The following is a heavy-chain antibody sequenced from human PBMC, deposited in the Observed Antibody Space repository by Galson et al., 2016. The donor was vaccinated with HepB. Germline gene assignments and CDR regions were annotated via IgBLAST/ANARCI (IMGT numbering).Heavy chain of an antibody. CDR3: AKDPVYSAPPNC. Sequence: SLRLSCAASGFTFDDYTMHWVRQAPGKGLEWVSLINWDGGSTYYADSVKGRFTISRDNSKNTLYLQMNSLRAADTAVFYCAKDPVYSAPPNCWGQGTLVIVSS. D-gene: IGHD5-12*01. CDR2: INWDGGST. J-gene: IGHJ4*02. CDR1: GFTFDDYT. V-gene: IGHV3-43*01.